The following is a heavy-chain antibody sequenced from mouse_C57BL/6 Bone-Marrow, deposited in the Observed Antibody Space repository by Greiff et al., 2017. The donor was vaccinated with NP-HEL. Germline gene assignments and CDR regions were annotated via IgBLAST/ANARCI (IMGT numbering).Heavy chain of an antibody. J-gene: IGHJ1*03. CDR3: TTSLYYGSRTWYFDV. Sequence: VQLQQSGAELVRPGASVKLSCTASGFNIKDDYMHWVKQRPEQGLEWIGWIDPENGDTEYASKFQGKATITADTSSNTAYLQLSSLTSEDTAVYYCTTSLYYGSRTWYFDVWGTGTTVTVSS. CDR1: GFNIKDDY. D-gene: IGHD1-1*01. V-gene: IGHV14-4*01. CDR2: IDPENGDT.